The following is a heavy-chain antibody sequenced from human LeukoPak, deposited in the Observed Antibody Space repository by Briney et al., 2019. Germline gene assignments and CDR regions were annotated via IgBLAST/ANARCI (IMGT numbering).Heavy chain of an antibody. Sequence: SETLSLTCAVYGGSFSGYYWSWIRQPPGKGLEWIGEINHSGSTNYNPSLKSRVTISVDTSKNQFSLKLSSVTAADTAVYYCARVPAGSGYEFPVHFDYWGQGTLVTVSS. J-gene: IGHJ4*02. CDR1: GGSFSGYY. CDR2: INHSGST. D-gene: IGHD5-12*01. V-gene: IGHV4-34*01. CDR3: ARVPAGSGYEFPVHFDY.